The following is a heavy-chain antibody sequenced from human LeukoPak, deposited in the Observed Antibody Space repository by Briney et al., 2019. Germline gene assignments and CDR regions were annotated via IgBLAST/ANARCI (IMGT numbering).Heavy chain of an antibody. CDR1: GFSFSSYG. CDR2: ISGSGGST. J-gene: IGHJ3*02. CDR3: AKDLADAHGAFDI. Sequence: GGSLRLSCAASGFSFSSYGMSWVRQAPGKGLEWVSAISGSGGSTYYADSVKGRFTISRDNSKNTLYLQMSSLRAEDTAVYYCAKDLADAHGAFDIWGQGTMVTVSS. V-gene: IGHV3-23*01.